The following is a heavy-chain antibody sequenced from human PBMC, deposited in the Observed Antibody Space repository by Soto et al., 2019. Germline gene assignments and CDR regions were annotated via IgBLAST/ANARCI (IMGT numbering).Heavy chain of an antibody. Sequence: EVNLVESGGGLVQPGGSLRLSCTASVSGFSISYYWMSWVRQAPGKGLEWVAHIKEDGGVKLYADSVEGRFTISRDNAKNTLYLQMDSLRVEDTAVYFFSSSEHSAGQQWGPGTLVTVSS. CDR2: IKEDGGVK. J-gene: IGHJ4*02. V-gene: IGHV3-7*03. D-gene: IGHD6-13*01. CDR1: GFSISYYW. CDR3: SSSEHSAGQQ.